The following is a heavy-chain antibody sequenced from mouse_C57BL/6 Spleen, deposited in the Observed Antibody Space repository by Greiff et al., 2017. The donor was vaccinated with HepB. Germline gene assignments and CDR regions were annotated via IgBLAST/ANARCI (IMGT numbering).Heavy chain of an antibody. CDR1: GYAFTNYL. Sequence: QVQLQQSGAELVRPGTSVKVSCKASGYAFTNYLIEWVKQRPGQGLEWIGVINPGSGGTNYNEKFKGKATLTADKSSSTAYMQLSSLTSEDSAVYFCAKGWHYAMDYWGQGTSVTVSS. V-gene: IGHV1-54*01. CDR3: AKGWHYAMDY. CDR2: INPGSGGT. J-gene: IGHJ4*01. D-gene: IGHD2-3*01.